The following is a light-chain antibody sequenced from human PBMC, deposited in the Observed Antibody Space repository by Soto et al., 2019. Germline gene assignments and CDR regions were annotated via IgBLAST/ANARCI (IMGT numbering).Light chain of an antibody. CDR1: NSDVGGYNY. V-gene: IGLV2-8*01. J-gene: IGLJ1*01. Sequence: QSVLTQPPSASGSPGQSVTISCTRTNSDVGGYNYVSWYQQYPGKAPKLIIYEVNERPSGVPDRFSGSKSGNTASLTVSGLQTADEAEYYCSSYAGSNWYVFGTGTKVTVL. CDR2: EVN. CDR3: SSYAGSNWYV.